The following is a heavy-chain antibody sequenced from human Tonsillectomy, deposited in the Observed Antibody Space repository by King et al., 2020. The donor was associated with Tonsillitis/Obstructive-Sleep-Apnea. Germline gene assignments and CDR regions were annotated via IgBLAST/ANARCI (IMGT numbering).Heavy chain of an antibody. Sequence: QLVQSGSELKKPGASVKVSCKASGYTFTSYVINWVRQAPGQGLEWMGWINTNTGKSTYAQGFTGRFVLSLDTSVTTAYLQISSLKAEDTGVYYCARAQYAGPFDYWGQGTLVTVSS. CDR2: INTNTGKS. CDR1: GYTFTSYV. D-gene: IGHD6-13*01. V-gene: IGHV7-4-1*02. J-gene: IGHJ4*02. CDR3: ARAQYAGPFDY.